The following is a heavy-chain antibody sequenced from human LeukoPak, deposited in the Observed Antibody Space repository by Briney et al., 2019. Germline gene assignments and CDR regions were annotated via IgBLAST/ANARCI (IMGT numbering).Heavy chain of an antibody. CDR2: TGSSRGYT. J-gene: IGHJ4*02. CDR3: ARVVVRRGFDY. CDR1: GFAFSIYT. Sequence: GSLRLSCAASGFAFSIYTMSWVRQAPGKGLEWVSSTGSSRGYTYYADSAKGRFTISRDNAKNSLYLQMNSLRAEDTAVYYCARVVVRRGFDYWGQGTLVTVSS. D-gene: IGHD2-15*01. V-gene: IGHV3-21*01.